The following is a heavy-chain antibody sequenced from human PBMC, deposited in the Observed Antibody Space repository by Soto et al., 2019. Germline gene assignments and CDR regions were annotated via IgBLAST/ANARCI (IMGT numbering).Heavy chain of an antibody. CDR1: GFTFSSYS. CDR3: AREVKSEDRHHWFDP. CDR2: ISSSSSYI. V-gene: IGHV3-21*01. J-gene: IGHJ5*02. Sequence: PGGSLRLSCAASGFTFSSYSMNWVRQAPGKGLEWVSSISSSSSYIYYADSVKGRFTISRDNAKNSLYLQMNSLRAEDTAVYYCAREVKSEDRHHWFDPWGQGNLVTVSS.